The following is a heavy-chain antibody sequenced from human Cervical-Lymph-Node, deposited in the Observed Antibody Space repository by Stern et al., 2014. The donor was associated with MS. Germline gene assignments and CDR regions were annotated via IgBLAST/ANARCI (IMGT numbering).Heavy chain of an antibody. CDR2: SSPSPNVT. CDR1: GHTVTIYS. D-gene: IGHD4-17*01. CDR3: ATPLPYAL. V-gene: IGHV1-46*01. J-gene: IGHJ4*02. Sequence: QVKLVESWAEVRKPGASVKISCKTSGHTVTIYSLDWLPQAPGQGPEWMAVSSPSPNVTTPAQTIRRRVSVTWDTSTTTLYLGLSSLKSDDSAVYYCATPLPYALWGQGTLVTVSS.